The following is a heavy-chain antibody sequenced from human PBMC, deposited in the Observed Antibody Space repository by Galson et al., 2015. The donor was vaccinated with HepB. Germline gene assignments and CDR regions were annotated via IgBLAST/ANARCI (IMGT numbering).Heavy chain of an antibody. CDR2: ISYDGSNK. V-gene: IGHV3-30-3*01. D-gene: IGHD5-24*01. CDR3: ARELGLGHGYNWEGFDY. J-gene: IGHJ4*02. Sequence: SLRLSCAASGFTFSRYAMHWVRQAPGKGLEWVAVISYDGSNKYYADSVKGRFTISRDNSKNTLYLQMNSLRAEDTAVYYCARELGLGHGYNWEGFDYWGQGTLVTVSS. CDR1: GFTFSRYA.